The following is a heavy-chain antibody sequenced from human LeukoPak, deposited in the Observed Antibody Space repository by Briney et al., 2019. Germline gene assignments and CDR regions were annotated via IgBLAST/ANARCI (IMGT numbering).Heavy chain of an antibody. CDR1: GFTFSNYW. CDR3: ARGSLGDGSLLIDY. Sequence: PGGSLRLSCVGSGFTFSNYWVHWVRQAPGKGLVWVSRINSDGSDITYADSVKGRFTISRDNAKNTVYVQMNSLRAEDTAVYYCARGSLGDGSLLIDYWGQGTLVTVSS. V-gene: IGHV3-74*01. J-gene: IGHJ4*02. D-gene: IGHD3-10*01. CDR2: INSDGSDI.